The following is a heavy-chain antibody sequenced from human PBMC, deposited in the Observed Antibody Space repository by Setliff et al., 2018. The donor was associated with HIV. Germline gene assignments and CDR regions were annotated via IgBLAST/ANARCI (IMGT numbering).Heavy chain of an antibody. CDR2: IGGHGSII. V-gene: IGHV3-48*03. Sequence: PGGSLRLSCAASGLIFSSYEMNWVRQAPGKGLEWISFIGGHGSIIHYVDSVKGRFTISRDNAKNSLYLQMDGLRVEDTAVYYCARLRINDFWGQGTPVTVSS. J-gene: IGHJ4*02. CDR1: GLIFSSYE. CDR3: ARLRINDF.